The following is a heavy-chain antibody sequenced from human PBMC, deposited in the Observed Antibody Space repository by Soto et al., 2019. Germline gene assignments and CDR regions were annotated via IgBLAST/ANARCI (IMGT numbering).Heavy chain of an antibody. CDR3: ASHPYDFWSGYYS. V-gene: IGHV4-59*01. Sequence: SETLSLTCTVSGGSISSYYWSWIRQPPGKGLEWIGYIYYSGSTNYNPSLKSRVTISVDTSKNQFSLKLSSVTAADTAVYYCASHPYDFWSGYYSWGQGTLVTVSS. CDR1: GGSISSYY. CDR2: IYYSGST. D-gene: IGHD3-3*01. J-gene: IGHJ5*02.